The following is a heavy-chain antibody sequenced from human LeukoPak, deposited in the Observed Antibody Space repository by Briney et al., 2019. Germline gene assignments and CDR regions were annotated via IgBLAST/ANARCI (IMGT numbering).Heavy chain of an antibody. CDR3: ARDSWPEVVKFDY. J-gene: IGHJ4*02. Sequence: PSETLSLTCAVYGGSFSGYYWSWIRQPPGKGLEWIGSIHHSGNTYYNPSLKSRVTISVDTSKNQFSLKLTSVTAADTAVYYCARDSWPEVVKFDYWGQGTLVTVSS. CDR1: GGSFSGYY. D-gene: IGHD1-14*01. V-gene: IGHV4-34*01. CDR2: IHHSGNT.